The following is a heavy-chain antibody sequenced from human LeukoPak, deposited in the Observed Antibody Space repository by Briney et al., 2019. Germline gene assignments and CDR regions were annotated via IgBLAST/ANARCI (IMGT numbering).Heavy chain of an antibody. J-gene: IGHJ4*02. CDR1: GFTFSTYS. CDR3: AKEMSSSNIDH. V-gene: IGHV3-21*01. Sequence: GGSLRLSCAASGFTFSTYSMNWVRQAPGKGLEWVSSISGSSSYIYYADSVKGRFTISRDNAKNSLYLQMNSLRAEDTAVYYCAKEMSSSNIDHCGQGTLVTVSS. CDR2: ISGSSSYI. D-gene: IGHD2-2*01.